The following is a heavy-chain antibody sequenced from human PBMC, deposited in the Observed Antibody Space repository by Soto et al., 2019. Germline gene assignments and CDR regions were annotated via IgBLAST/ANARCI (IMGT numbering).Heavy chain of an antibody. V-gene: IGHV3-9*01. Sequence: EVQLVESGGGLVQPGRSLRLSCAASGFTFDDYAMHWVRQAPGKGLEWVSGISWNSGSIGYADSVKGRFTISRDNAKNSLYLQMNSLRAGDTAVYYCARVYSGSPWDGMDVWGQGTTVTVSS. D-gene: IGHD1-26*01. J-gene: IGHJ6*02. CDR1: GFTFDDYA. CDR3: ARVYSGSPWDGMDV. CDR2: ISWNSGSI.